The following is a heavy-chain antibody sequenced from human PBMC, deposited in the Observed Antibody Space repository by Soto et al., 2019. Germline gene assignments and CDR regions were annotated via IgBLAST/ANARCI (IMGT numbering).Heavy chain of an antibody. CDR2: LSGSGDST. D-gene: IGHD6-6*01. CDR3: AKDLSEEQVVFSYYPYYNGIDV. Sequence: PGGSLRLSCAASGFTFSNYAMNWVRQAPGKGLEWVSGLSGSGDSTYYADSVKGRFTISRDNSKNTLYLQMNSLRAEDTAVYYWAKDLSEEQVVFSYYPYYNGIDVWGQGTAVTVSS. CDR1: GFTFSNYA. J-gene: IGHJ6*02. V-gene: IGHV3-23*01.